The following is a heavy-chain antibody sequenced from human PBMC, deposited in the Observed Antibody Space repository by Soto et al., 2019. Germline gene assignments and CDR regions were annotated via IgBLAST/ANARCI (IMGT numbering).Heavy chain of an antibody. CDR2: ISPYNDNT. D-gene: IGHD1-1*01. Sequence: QVQLVQSGKEVVKPGASVKVSCKASGYTFNSYGFSWVRQAPGQGLEWMGWISPYNDNTKYAQNLQGRVTMTTDTSTSTAYLELRSLRSDDTAVFYCARSDREVPSYGMDVWGQGTTVTVSS. CDR1: GYTFNSYG. V-gene: IGHV1-18*04. CDR3: ARSDREVPSYGMDV. J-gene: IGHJ6*02.